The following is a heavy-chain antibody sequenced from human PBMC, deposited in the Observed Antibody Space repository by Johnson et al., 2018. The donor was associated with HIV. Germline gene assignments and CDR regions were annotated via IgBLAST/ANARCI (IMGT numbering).Heavy chain of an antibody. V-gene: IGHV3-66*03. J-gene: IGHJ3*02. CDR3: ARPHIVVVTAGYAFDI. Sequence: VRLVESGGDLIQPGGSLRLSCAASGFTVSSNYMTWVRQAPGKGLEWVSAIGTAGDTYYPGSVKGRFTISRDNSKNTLYLQMNSLRAEDTAVYYCARPHIVVVTAGYAFDIWGQGTMVIVSS. CDR2: IGTAGDT. CDR1: GFTVSSNY. D-gene: IGHD2-21*02.